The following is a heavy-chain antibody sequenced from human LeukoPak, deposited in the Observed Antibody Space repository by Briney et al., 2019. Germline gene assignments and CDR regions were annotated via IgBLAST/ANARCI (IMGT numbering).Heavy chain of an antibody. CDR3: ARLLGYCSRTSCYAPFDY. Sequence: GECLKISCKGSGYSFTSYWIGWVRRMPGKGLEWMGIINPGDSDTRYSPSFQGQVTISADKSISTAYLQWSSLKASDTAMYYCARLLGYCSRTSCYAPFDYWGQGTLVTVSS. V-gene: IGHV5-51*01. D-gene: IGHD2-2*01. CDR2: INPGDSDT. J-gene: IGHJ4*02. CDR1: GYSFTSYW.